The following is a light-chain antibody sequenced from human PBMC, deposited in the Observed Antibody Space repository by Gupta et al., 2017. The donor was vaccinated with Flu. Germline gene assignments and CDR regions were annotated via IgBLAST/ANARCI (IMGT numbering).Light chain of an antibody. CDR1: EFGDIY. Sequence: SFELTQPPSVSVSPGQTATITCSGTGNEFGDIYVSWYQQTPGQSPVVVIYQDIQRPSGIPDLSSAANSAATAPTSTRETQAMDDDYYYCTESNSDTLGFGGGTRLTVL. CDR3: TESNSDTLG. J-gene: IGLJ2*01. CDR2: QDI. V-gene: IGLV3-1*01.